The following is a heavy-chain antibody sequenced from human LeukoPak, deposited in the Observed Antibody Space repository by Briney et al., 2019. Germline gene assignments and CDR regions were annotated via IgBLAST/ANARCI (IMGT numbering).Heavy chain of an antibody. CDR3: VRQQTPHGNFDY. CDR2: IGTAGDT. J-gene: IGHJ4*02. Sequence: GGSLRLSCATSGFTFSNHAKHWVRQATGKGLEWVSAIGTAGDTFYPGSVKGRFTISRENAKNSLSLQMNSLRAEDTAVYYCVRQQTPHGNFDYWGQGTLVTVSS. V-gene: IGHV3-13*01. D-gene: IGHD1-26*01. CDR1: GFTFSNHA.